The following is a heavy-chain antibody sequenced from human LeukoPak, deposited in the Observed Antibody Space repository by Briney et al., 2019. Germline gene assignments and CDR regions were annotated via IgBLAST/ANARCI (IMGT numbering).Heavy chain of an antibody. CDR2: ISGSGGST. Sequence: GGSLRLSCAASGFTFSSYSMSWVRQAPGKGLEWVSAISGSGGSTYYADSVKGRFTISRDNSKNTLYLQMNSLRAEDTAVYYCAKWSYYYDSSGYSKYYMDVWGKGTTVTISS. D-gene: IGHD3-22*01. J-gene: IGHJ6*03. V-gene: IGHV3-23*01. CDR3: AKWSYYYDSSGYSKYYMDV. CDR1: GFTFSSYS.